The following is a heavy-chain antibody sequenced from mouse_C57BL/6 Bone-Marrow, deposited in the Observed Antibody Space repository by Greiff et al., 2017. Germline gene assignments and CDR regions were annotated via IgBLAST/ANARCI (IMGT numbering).Heavy chain of an antibody. Sequence: EVQVVESGGGLVKPGGSLKLSCAASGFTFSSYAMSWVRQTPEKRLEWVATISDGGSYTYYPDNVKGRFTISRDNAKNNLYLQMSHLKSEDTAMYYCARGSYDYGEGFDYWGQGTTLTVSS. CDR2: ISDGGSYT. J-gene: IGHJ2*01. CDR3: ARGSYDYGEGFDY. CDR1: GFTFSSYA. D-gene: IGHD2-4*01. V-gene: IGHV5-4*01.